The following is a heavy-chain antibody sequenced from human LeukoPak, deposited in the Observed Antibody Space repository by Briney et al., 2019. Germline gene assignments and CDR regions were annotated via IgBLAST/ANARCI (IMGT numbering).Heavy chain of an antibody. CDR3: ARDGTSCYFSSCYYYYYMDV. V-gene: IGHV3-48*02. Sequence: PGGSLRLSCAASGFTFSSYSMNWVRQAPGKGLEWVSYISSSSSTIYYADSVKGRFTISGDNAKNSLYLQMNSLRDEDTAVYYCARDGTSCYFSSCYYYYYMDVWGKGTTVTVSS. J-gene: IGHJ6*03. D-gene: IGHD2-2*01. CDR2: ISSSSSTI. CDR1: GFTFSSYS.